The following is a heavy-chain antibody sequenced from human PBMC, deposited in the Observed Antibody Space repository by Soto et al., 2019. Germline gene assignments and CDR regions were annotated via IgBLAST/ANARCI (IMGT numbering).Heavy chain of an antibody. V-gene: IGHV1-69*13. D-gene: IGHD6-13*01. CDR1: GGTFSSYA. CDR3: AAAAGYYYYYGREV. J-gene: IGHJ6*02. CDR2: IIPIFGTA. Sequence: SVNVSCKASGGTFSSYAISWVRQAPGQGLEWMGGIIPIFGTANYTQKFQGRVTITADESTSTAYMELSSLRSEETAVYYCAAAAGYYYYYGREVWGHGNTVSVSS.